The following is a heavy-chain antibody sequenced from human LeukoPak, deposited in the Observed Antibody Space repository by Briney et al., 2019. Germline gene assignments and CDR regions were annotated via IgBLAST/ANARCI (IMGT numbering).Heavy chain of an antibody. CDR3: ARDSGSYLQATDY. D-gene: IGHD1-26*01. Sequence: GGPLRLSCAASGFTFRTYAMTWVRQAPGKGLEWVSSISGNGGSTYYADSVKGRFSISRDNSKNTLNLQMDSLRAEDTAVYHCARDSGSYLQATDYWGQGTLVTV. V-gene: IGHV3-23*01. CDR2: ISGNGGST. CDR1: GFTFRTYA. J-gene: IGHJ4*02.